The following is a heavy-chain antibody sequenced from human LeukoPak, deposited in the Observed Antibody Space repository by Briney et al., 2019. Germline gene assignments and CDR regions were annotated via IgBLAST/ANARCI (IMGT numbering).Heavy chain of an antibody. Sequence: GRSLRLSCAASGFTFSNSAMNWVRQIPGKGLERVSSIDYDSSHIYYAASVRGRFTISRDNARNSVYLQMNSLRVEDTAVYYCARAPLRYLRVGHYDYWGPGNLVAVSS. D-gene: IGHD3-9*01. J-gene: IGHJ4*02. V-gene: IGHV3-21*01. CDR2: IDYDSSHI. CDR3: ARAPLRYLRVGHYDY. CDR1: GFTFSNSA.